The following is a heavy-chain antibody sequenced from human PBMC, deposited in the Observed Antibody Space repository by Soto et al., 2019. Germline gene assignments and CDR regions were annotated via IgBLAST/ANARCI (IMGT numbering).Heavy chain of an antibody. J-gene: IGHJ4*02. D-gene: IGHD6-13*01. CDR2: VWFDGSNE. CDR1: GFIFSSYG. V-gene: IGHV3-33*06. CDR3: AKMWGVSGGAAGFDL. Sequence: QVQLMESGGGVVQPGRSLRLSCVASGFIFSSYGMHWVRQAPGTGLEWVAVVWFDGSNEFYADSVKGRFTISRDNSKKTVFLQMNSLRAEDTAVYYCAKMWGVSGGAAGFDLWGQETLVTVSS.